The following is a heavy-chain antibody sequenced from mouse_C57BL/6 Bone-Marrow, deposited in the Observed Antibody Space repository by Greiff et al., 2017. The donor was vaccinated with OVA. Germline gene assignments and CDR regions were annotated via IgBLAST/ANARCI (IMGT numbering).Heavy chain of an antibody. V-gene: IGHV5-6*01. CDR2: ISSGGSYT. D-gene: IGHD1-1*01. CDR3: ARRLLAGWYFDV. CDR1: GFTFSSYG. Sequence: EVQGVESGGDLVKPGGSLKLSCAASGFTFSSYGMSWVRQTPDKRLEWVATISSGGSYTYYPDSVKGRFTISRDNAKNTLYLQMSSLKSEDTAMYYGARRLLAGWYFDVWGTGTTVTVSS. J-gene: IGHJ1*03.